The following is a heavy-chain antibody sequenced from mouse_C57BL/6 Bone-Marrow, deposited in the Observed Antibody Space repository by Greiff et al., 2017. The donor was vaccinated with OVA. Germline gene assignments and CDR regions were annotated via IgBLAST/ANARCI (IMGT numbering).Heavy chain of an antibody. J-gene: IGHJ3*01. D-gene: IGHD2-5*01. CDR3: ARRGSNFSWFAY. Sequence: VQLQQPGAELVKPGASVKLSCKASGYTFTSYWMHWVKQRPGQGLEWIGMIHPNSGSTNYNEKFKSKATLTVDTYSSTAYMQLSSLTSEDSAVDDGARRGSNFSWFAYWGQGTLVTVSA. CDR2: IHPNSGST. V-gene: IGHV1-64*01. CDR1: GYTFTSYW.